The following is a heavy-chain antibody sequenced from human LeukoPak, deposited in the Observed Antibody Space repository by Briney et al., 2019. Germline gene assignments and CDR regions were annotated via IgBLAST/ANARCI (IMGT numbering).Heavy chain of an antibody. CDR2: ISNTGSSI. V-gene: IGHV3-11*01. CDR1: GFTLSDEY. J-gene: IGHJ4*02. Sequence: GGSLRLSCAASGFTLSDEYMSWIRQAPGKGLEWVSYISNTGSSIFYADSVKGRFTISRDNAKNSLYLQMNSLRAEDAAAYYCARARGAGPGAHFDYWGQGTLVTVSS. D-gene: IGHD3-10*01. CDR3: ARARGAGPGAHFDY.